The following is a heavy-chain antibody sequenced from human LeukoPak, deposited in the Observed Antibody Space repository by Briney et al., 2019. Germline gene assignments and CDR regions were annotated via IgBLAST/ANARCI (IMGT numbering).Heavy chain of an antibody. CDR2: IIPILGIA. CDR1: GYTFTSYG. CDR3: ARVDTAMVIDY. Sequence: ASVKVSCKASGYTFTSYGISWVRQAPGQGLEWMGRIIPILGIANYAQKFQGRVTITADKSTSTAYMELSSLRSEDTAVYYCARVDTAMVIDYWGQGTLVTVSS. J-gene: IGHJ4*02. V-gene: IGHV1-69*04. D-gene: IGHD5-18*01.